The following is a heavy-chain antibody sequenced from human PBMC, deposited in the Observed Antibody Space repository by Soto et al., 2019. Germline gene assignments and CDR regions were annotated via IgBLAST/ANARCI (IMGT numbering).Heavy chain of an antibody. CDR2: IHYTGST. D-gene: IGHD6-6*01. V-gene: IGHV4-59*01. J-gene: IGHJ4*02. Sequence: EALSVTCTVSGGSISGYHWSWIRQPPGKGLEWIAYIHYTGSTNYNPSLKSRVTISVDTSKNQFSLRLSSVTAADTAVYYCARGSTPSFDYWGRGTLVTVS. CDR3: ARGSTPSFDY. CDR1: GGSISGYH.